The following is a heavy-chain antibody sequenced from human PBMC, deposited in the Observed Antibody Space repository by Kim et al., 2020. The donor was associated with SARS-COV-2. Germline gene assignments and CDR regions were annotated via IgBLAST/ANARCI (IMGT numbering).Heavy chain of an antibody. J-gene: IGHJ3*02. D-gene: IGHD1-26*01. CDR2: IYYSGST. Sequence: SETLSLTCTVSGGSISSSSYYWGWIRQPPGKGLEWIGSIYYSGSTYYNPSLKSRVTISVDTSKNQFSLKLSSVTAADTAVYYCARHLGRGSYRRPDAFDIWGQGTMVTVAS. CDR3: ARHLGRGSYRRPDAFDI. CDR1: GGSISSSSYY. V-gene: IGHV4-39*01.